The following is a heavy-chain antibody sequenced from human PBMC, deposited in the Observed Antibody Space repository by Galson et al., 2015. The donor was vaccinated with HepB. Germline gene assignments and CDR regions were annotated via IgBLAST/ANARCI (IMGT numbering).Heavy chain of an antibody. J-gene: IGHJ4*02. CDR2: ISYDGSNK. Sequence: SLRLSCAASGFTFSSYGMHWVRQAPGKGLEWVAVISYDGSNKYYADSVKGRFTISRDNSKNTLYLQMNSLRAEDTAVYYCAKVKGIAVAEITDWGQGTLVTVSS. D-gene: IGHD6-19*01. CDR3: AKVKGIAVAEITD. CDR1: GFTFSSYG. V-gene: IGHV3-30*18.